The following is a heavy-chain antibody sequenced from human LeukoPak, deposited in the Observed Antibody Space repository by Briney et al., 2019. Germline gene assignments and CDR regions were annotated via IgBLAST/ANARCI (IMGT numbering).Heavy chain of an antibody. J-gene: IGHJ4*02. CDR1: GFTFKTYT. V-gene: IGHV3-21*04. CDR2: ITSNSKYI. CDR3: AKPAKTDYADY. D-gene: IGHD1-14*01. Sequence: GGSLRLSCAASGFTFKTYTMNWVRQAPGKGLEWISSITSNSKYIFYADSVKGRFTISRDNSKNTLYLQMNSLRAEDTAVYYCAKPAKTDYADYWGQGTLVTVSS.